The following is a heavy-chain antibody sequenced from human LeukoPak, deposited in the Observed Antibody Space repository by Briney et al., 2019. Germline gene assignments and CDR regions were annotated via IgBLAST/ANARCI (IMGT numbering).Heavy chain of an antibody. D-gene: IGHD3-22*01. V-gene: IGHV3-7*01. J-gene: IGHJ4*02. CDR2: IKQDGSEK. CDR3: ARESHTITMIVVVGNYFDY. Sequence: PGGSLRLSCAASGFTFSSYWMSWVRQAPGKGLEWAANIKQDGSEKYYVDSVKGRFTISRDNAKNSLYLQMNSLRAEDTAVYYCARESHTITMIVVVGNYFDYWGQGTLVTVSS. CDR1: GFTFSSYW.